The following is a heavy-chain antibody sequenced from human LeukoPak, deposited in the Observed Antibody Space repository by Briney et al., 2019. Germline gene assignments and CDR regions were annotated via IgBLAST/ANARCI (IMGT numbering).Heavy chain of an antibody. CDR3: AREGTRAGIDYDFWSGYYTSWFDP. V-gene: IGHV4-59*01. CDR2: VFSSGTT. D-gene: IGHD3-3*01. CDR1: GFTFSSYE. J-gene: IGHJ5*02. Sequence: GSLRLSCAASGFTFSSYEMKWVRQAPGKGLEWIGYVFSSGTTNYNPSLKSRVTISVDTSKNQFSLKLSSVTAADTAVYYCAREGTRAGIDYDFWSGYYTSWFDPWGQGTLVTVSS.